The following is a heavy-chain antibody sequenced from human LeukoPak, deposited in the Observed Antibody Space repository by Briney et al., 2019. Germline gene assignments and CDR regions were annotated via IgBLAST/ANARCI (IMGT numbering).Heavy chain of an antibody. CDR2: ISWNSGSI. V-gene: IGHV3-9*01. J-gene: IGHJ4*02. CDR1: GFTFDDYA. CDR3: AKDKGSGVDY. D-gene: IGHD6-19*01. Sequence: GRSLRLSCAASGFTFDDYAMHWVRQAPGKGLEWVSGISWNSGSIGYADSVKGRFTISRDNAMNSLYLQMNSLRAEDTALYYCAKDKGSGVDYWGQGTLVTVSS.